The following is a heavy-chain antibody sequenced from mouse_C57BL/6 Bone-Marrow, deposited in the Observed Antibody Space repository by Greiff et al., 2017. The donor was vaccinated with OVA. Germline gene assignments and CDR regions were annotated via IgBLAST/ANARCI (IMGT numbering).Heavy chain of an antibody. V-gene: IGHV5-17*01. CDR3: ARRLLWLRAYDYAMDY. CDR2: ISSGSSTI. J-gene: IGHJ4*01. Sequence: EVQGVESGGGLVKPGGSLKLSCAASGFTFSDYGMHWVRQAPEKGLEWVAYISSGSSTIYYADTVKGRFTISRDNAKNTLFLQMTSLRTEDTAMYYGARRLLWLRAYDYAMDYWGQGTSVTVSS. CDR1: GFTFSDYG. D-gene: IGHD2-2*01.